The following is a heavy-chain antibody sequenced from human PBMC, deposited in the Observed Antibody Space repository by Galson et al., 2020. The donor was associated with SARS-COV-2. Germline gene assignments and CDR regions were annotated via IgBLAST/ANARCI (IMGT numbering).Heavy chain of an antibody. CDR2: IYYSGST. CDR3: AREGYYDSSGYYHHDAFDI. J-gene: IGHJ3*02. CDR1: GGSSSSYY. V-gene: IGHV4-59*13. Sequence: SETLSLTCTVSGGSSSSYYWSWIRQPPGKGLEWIGYIYYSGSTNYNPSLKSRVTISVDTSKNHFSLRLRSVTAADTAVYYCAREGYYDSSGYYHHDAFDIWGQGTMVTVSS. D-gene: IGHD3-22*01.